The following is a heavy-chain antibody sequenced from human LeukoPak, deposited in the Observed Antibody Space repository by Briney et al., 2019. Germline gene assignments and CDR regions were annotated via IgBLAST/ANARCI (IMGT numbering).Heavy chain of an antibody. V-gene: IGHV1-2*02. CDR3: CSSASGWYCIDY. CDR2: INPNSGGT. D-gene: IGHD6-19*01. Sequence: ASVKVSCKASGYTFTGYYMHWVRQAPGQGLEWMGWINPNSGGTNYAQKFQGRVTMTRDTSISTAYMELSRLRSDDTAVYYCCSSASGWYCIDYWGQGTLVTVSS. J-gene: IGHJ4*02. CDR1: GYTFTGYY.